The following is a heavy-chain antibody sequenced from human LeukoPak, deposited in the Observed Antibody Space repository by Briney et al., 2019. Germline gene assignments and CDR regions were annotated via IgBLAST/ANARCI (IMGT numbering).Heavy chain of an antibody. J-gene: IGHJ6*02. Sequence: PGGSLRLSCAASGFTFSSYAMSWVRQAPGEGLEWVSAISGSGGSTYYADSVKGRFTISRDNSKNTLYLQMNSVRAEDTAVYYCAGITMVRGVLGMDVWGQGTTVTVSS. D-gene: IGHD3-10*01. V-gene: IGHV3-23*01. CDR2: ISGSGGST. CDR1: GFTFSSYA. CDR3: AGITMVRGVLGMDV.